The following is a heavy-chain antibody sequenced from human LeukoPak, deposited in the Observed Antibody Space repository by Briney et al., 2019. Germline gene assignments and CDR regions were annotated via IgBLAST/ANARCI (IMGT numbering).Heavy chain of an antibody. D-gene: IGHD1-26*01. CDR2: INHSGST. J-gene: IGHJ4*02. V-gene: IGHV4-34*01. CDR3: ARAAYSGSYHSDY. CDR1: GGSFSGYY. Sequence: PSETLSLTCAVYGGSFSGYYWSWIRQPPGKGLEWIGEINHSGSTNYNPSLKSRVTISVDTSKHQFSLKLSSVTAADTAVYYCARAAYSGSYHSDYWGQGTLVTVSS.